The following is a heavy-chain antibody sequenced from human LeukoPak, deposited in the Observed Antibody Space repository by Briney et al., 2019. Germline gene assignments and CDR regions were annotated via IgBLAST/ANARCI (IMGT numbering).Heavy chain of an antibody. V-gene: IGHV3-23*01. Sequence: GGSLRLSCAASGLTFSNYGMSWVRQAPGKGLKWVSSITNSGGDTSYADSVKGRFTISRDNSKNTLYLQMNSLRAEDTAAYYCAKDKTSCSGGTCYGAPDFWGQGTLVTVSS. CDR3: AKDKTSCSGGTCYGAPDF. CDR1: GLTFSNYG. CDR2: ITNSGGDT. D-gene: IGHD2-15*01. J-gene: IGHJ4*02.